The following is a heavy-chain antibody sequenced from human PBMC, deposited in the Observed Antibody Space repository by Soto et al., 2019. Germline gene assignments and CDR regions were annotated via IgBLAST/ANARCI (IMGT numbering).Heavy chain of an antibody. Sequence: QVQLQESGPGLVKPSETLSLTCTVSGGSISSYYWSWIRQPPGKGLEWIGYIYYSGSTNYNPPLKRRSNTSVAPXXXQXXLKLSSVTAADTAAYYCAGTRGDCSGGSRPTVVDYWGQGTLVTVSS. J-gene: IGHJ4*02. CDR3: AGTRGDCSGGSRPTVVDY. D-gene: IGHD2-15*01. CDR2: IYYSGST. CDR1: GGSISSYY. V-gene: IGHV4-59*01.